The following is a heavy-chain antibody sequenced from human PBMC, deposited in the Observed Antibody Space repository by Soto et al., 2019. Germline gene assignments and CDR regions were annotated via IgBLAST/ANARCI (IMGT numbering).Heavy chain of an antibody. D-gene: IGHD4-17*01. CDR2: IYSGDST. J-gene: IGHJ4*02. V-gene: IGHV3-66*01. CDR1: GFTVSSNY. CDR3: ARDPDYYYDY. Sequence: GGSLRLSCAASGFTVSSNYMSWVRQAPGKGLEWVSVIYSGDSTYYADSVKGRFIIPRDNSKNTLYLQMNSLRAEDTAVYYCARDPDYYYDYWGQGTLVTVSS.